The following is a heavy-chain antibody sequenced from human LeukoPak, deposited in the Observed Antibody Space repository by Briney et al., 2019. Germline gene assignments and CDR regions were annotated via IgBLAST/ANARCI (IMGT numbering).Heavy chain of an antibody. CDR1: GFTFSSYA. D-gene: IGHD3-10*01. CDR3: AKTANYYGSGSSYYYYYYMDV. J-gene: IGHJ6*03. Sequence: PGGSLRLSCAASGFTFSSYAMSWVRQAPGKGLEWVSAISGSGGSTYYADSVKGRFTISRDNSKNTLYLQMNSLRAEDTAVYYCAKTANYYGSGSSYYYYYYMDVWGKGTTVTVSS. V-gene: IGHV3-23*01. CDR2: ISGSGGST.